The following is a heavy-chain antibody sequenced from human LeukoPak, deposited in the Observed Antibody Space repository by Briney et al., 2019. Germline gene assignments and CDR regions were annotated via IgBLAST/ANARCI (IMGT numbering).Heavy chain of an antibody. CDR2: ISSSSSYI. V-gene: IGHV3-21*01. J-gene: IGHJ4*02. CDR1: GFTFSNYW. CDR3: ARDPDYGGNN. Sequence: GGSLRLSCAASGFTFSNYWMHWVRQAPGKGLEWVSSISSSSSYIYYADSVKGRFTISRDNAKNSLYLQMNSLRAEDTAVYYCARDPDYGGNNWGQGTLVTVSS. D-gene: IGHD4-23*01.